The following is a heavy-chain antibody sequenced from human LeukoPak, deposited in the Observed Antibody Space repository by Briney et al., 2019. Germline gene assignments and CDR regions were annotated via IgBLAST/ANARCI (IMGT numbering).Heavy chain of an antibody. CDR3: ARVSTIFGVVPEGV. D-gene: IGHD3-3*01. Sequence: ASVTVSCKASGYTFTGYYMHWVRQAPGQGLEWMGWINPNSGGTNYAQKFQGRVTMTRDTSISTAYMELSRLRSDDTAVYYCARVSTIFGVVPEGVWGQGTLVTVSS. J-gene: IGHJ4*02. CDR2: INPNSGGT. V-gene: IGHV1-2*02. CDR1: GYTFTGYY.